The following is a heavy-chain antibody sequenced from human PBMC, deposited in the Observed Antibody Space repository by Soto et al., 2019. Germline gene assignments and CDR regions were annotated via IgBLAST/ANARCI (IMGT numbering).Heavy chain of an antibody. Sequence: GASGKSCCTASGYNFTSSSMHWVRQAPGQGLEWMGIINPSGGSTSYAQKFQGRVTMTRDTSTSTVYMELSSLRSEDTAVFYFVRDNDYWGHVPLFPAS. CDR2: INPSGGST. CDR3: VRDNDY. CDR1: GYNFTSSS. J-gene: IGHJ4*01. V-gene: IGHV1-46*01.